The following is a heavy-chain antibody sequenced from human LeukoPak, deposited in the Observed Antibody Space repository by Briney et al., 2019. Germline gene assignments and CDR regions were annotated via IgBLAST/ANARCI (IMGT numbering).Heavy chain of an antibody. CDR3: ARDYGSFDY. J-gene: IGHJ4*02. CDR1: GFTFSSYA. Sequence: GGSLRLSCAASGFTFSSYAMHWVRQAPGKGLEWVAVISYDGSNKYYADSVKGRFTISRDNSKSTLYLQMNSLRAEDTAVYYCARDYGSFDYWGQGTLVTVSS. CDR2: ISYDGSNK. V-gene: IGHV3-30-3*01. D-gene: IGHD4-17*01.